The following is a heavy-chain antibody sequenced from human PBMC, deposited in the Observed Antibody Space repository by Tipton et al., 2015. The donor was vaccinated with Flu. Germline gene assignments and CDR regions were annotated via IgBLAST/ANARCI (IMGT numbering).Heavy chain of an antibody. Sequence: TLSLTCTASGGSISRSSYYWGWIRQPPGKGLEWIGSLYYSGINYNNPSLKSRVTISVDTSKNQISLKLTSVTAADTAVYYCARDRSDYGDYAGPFDCWGLGQLVTVSS. CDR3: ARDRSDYGDYAGPFDC. J-gene: IGHJ4*02. D-gene: IGHD4-17*01. CDR1: GGSISRSSYY. CDR2: LYYSGIN. V-gene: IGHV4-39*07.